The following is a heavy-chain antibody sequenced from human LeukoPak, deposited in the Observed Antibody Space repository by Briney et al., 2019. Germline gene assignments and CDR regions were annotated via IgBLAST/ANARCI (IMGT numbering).Heavy chain of an antibody. CDR1: GYTFTSYA. CDR2: INAGNGNT. Sequence: ASVKVSCKASGYTFTSYAMHWVRQAPGQRLEWMGWINAGNGNTKYSQKFQGRVTITRDTSASTAYMELSSLRSEDTAVYYCARDRIAARLKHYYYYGMDVWGQGTTVTVSS. CDR3: ARDRIAARLKHYYYYGMDV. D-gene: IGHD6-6*01. J-gene: IGHJ6*02. V-gene: IGHV1-3*01.